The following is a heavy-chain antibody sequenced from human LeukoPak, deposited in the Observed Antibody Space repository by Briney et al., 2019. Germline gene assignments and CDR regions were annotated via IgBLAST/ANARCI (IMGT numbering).Heavy chain of an antibody. J-gene: IGHJ6*02. CDR2: IYYSGST. CDR1: GDSISSGDHY. CDR3: ARVWFGELSLYGMDV. V-gene: IGHV4-30-4*01. D-gene: IGHD3-10*01. Sequence: SETLSLTCTVSGDSISSGDHYWSWIRQPPGKGLEWIGYIYYSGSTNYNPSLKSRITISVDTSKNQFSLKLNSVTAADTAVYYCARVWFGELSLYGMDVWGQGTTVTVSS.